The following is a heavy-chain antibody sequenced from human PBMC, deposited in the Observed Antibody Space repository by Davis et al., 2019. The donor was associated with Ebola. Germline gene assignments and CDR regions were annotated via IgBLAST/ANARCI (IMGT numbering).Heavy chain of an antibody. CDR1: GYTFTNYY. CDR2: INPNDGRT. Sequence: AASVKVSCKASGYTFTNYYMHWVRQAPGQGLEWMGMINPNDGRTIYAQKFQGRVTVTRDTSTTTVYMELSSLTSEDTAVYYCARLSSTWSSLYGMDVWGQGTTVTVS. J-gene: IGHJ6*02. V-gene: IGHV1-46*01. D-gene: IGHD6-13*01. CDR3: ARLSSTWSSLYGMDV.